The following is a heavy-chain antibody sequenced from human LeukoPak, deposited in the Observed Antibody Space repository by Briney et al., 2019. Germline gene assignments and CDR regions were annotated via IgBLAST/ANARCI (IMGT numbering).Heavy chain of an antibody. J-gene: IGHJ4*02. V-gene: IGHV3-30*02. CDR1: GFTFSSYG. Sequence: GGSLRLSCAASGFTFSSYGMHWVRQAPGKGLEWVAFIWYDGSNKYYADSVKGRFTISRDNSKNTLYLQMNSLRAEDTAVYYCAKSRLAAAAGDLDYWGKGTLVTVSS. CDR2: IWYDGSNK. D-gene: IGHD6-13*01. CDR3: AKSRLAAAAGDLDY.